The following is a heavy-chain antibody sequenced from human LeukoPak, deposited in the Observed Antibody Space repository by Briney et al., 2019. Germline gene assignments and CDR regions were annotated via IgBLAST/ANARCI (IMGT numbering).Heavy chain of an antibody. CDR2: IYYSGST. CDR3: ASRAGGLRGYSYGYDAFDI. D-gene: IGHD5-18*01. V-gene: IGHV4-59*01. CDR1: VGSISSYY. J-gene: IGHJ3*02. Sequence: SETLSLTCTVSVGSISSYYWSWIRQPPGKGLEWIGYIYYSGSTNYNPSLKSRVTISVDTSKNQFSLKLSSVTAADTAVYYCASRAGGLRGYSYGYDAFDIWGQGTMVTVSS.